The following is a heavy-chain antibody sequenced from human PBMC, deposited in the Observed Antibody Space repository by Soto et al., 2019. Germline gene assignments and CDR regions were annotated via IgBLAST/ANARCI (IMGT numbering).Heavy chain of an antibody. J-gene: IGHJ6*02. V-gene: IGHV3-48*02. CDR2: ISSSSSTI. CDR1: GFTLSSYS. CDR3: ARDNPRSSGWDV. Sequence: EVQLVESGGGLVQPGGSLRLSCEASGFTLSSYSMNWARQAPGQGLEWGSYISSSSSTIYYADSVKGRFTISRYNAKNSLYLQMNSLRDEDTAVYYCARDNPRSSGWDVWGQGTTVTVSS.